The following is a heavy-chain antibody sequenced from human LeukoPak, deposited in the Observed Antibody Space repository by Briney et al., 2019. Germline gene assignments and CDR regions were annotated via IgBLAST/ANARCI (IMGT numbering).Heavy chain of an antibody. CDR3: AKSNGYGLVDI. Sequence: SETLSLTCTVSGGSISSYYWNWIRQAPGKTLEWIGEIHHSGSTNYNPSLKSRVNILIDPSKKQFSLKLSSVTAADTAVYYCAKSNGYGLVDIWGQGTTVTVSS. J-gene: IGHJ3*02. CDR1: GGSISSYY. V-gene: IGHV4-34*01. D-gene: IGHD3-10*01. CDR2: IHHSGST.